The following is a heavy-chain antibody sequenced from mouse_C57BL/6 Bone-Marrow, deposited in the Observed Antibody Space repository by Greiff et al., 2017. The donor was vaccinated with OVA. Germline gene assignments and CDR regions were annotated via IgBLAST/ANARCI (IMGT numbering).Heavy chain of an antibody. CDR3: TRSGHYYGSSQAWFAY. CDR2: IDPETGGT. D-gene: IGHD1-1*01. CDR1: GYTFPDYE. Sequence: QVQLQQSGAELVRPGASVTLSCKASGYTFPDYEMHWVKQTPVHGLAWIGAIDPETGGTAYNQKFKGKAILTADKSSSTAYMELRSLTSEDSAVYYCTRSGHYYGSSQAWFAYWGQGTLVTVSA. J-gene: IGHJ3*01. V-gene: IGHV1-15*01.